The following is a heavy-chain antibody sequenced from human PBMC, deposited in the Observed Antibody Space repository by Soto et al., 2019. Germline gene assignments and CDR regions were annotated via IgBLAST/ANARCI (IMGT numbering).Heavy chain of an antibody. CDR3: ARDDRSGGNAEIDY. CDR2: VPYSGAT. J-gene: IGHJ4*02. CDR1: GGSIGRYY. D-gene: IGHD2-15*01. V-gene: IGHV4-59*01. Sequence: SETLSLTCSVSGGSIGRYYWSWVRQAPGKGLEWIAYVPYSGATRYNPSLESRVTISVDTSKNQFSLRLNSVTAADTAVYYCARDDRSGGNAEIDYWGQGTLVTVSS.